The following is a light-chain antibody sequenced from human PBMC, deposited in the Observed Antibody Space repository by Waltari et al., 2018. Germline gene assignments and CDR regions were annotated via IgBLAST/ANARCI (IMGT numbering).Light chain of an antibody. J-gene: IGKJ1*01. V-gene: IGKV3-20*01. Sequence: IELTQSQGTLSLSPEERATLSCRASQSVGTFLVWYQQKPGQAPRLLIQGASTRATGTPDRFSGSGSGTDFSLTISRLEPEDFAMYYCQHYVRLPVTFGQGTKVEI. CDR2: GAS. CDR1: QSVGTF. CDR3: QHYVRLPVT.